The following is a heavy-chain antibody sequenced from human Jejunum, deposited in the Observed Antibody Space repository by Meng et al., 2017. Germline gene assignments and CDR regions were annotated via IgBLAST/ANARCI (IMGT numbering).Heavy chain of an antibody. CDR1: GGSISTGDW. CDR2: IHHSGST. V-gene: IGHV4-4*02. Sequence: LPESAPGRLKPSVTRALPCAVSGGSISTGDWWSWVRQPPGKGLEWIGEIHHSGSTNYNPSLKSRVTISVDKSKNQFSLKLNSVTAADTAVYYCAREWSGSYRHFDYWGQGTLVTVSS. CDR3: AREWSGSYRHFDY. D-gene: IGHD1-26*01. J-gene: IGHJ4*02.